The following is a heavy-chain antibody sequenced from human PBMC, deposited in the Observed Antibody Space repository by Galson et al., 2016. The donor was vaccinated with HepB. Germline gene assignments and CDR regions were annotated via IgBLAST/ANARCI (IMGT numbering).Heavy chain of an antibody. V-gene: IGHV3-21*01. D-gene: IGHD3-10*01. CDR3: ARGSGSGSSLFRFYFYMDM. CDR2: ITGTDYYT. J-gene: IGHJ6*03. Sequence: SLRLSCAASGFAFRTYSMNWVRQTPGKGLEWVASITGTDYYTYYADSIKGRFTISRDNPRNFLHLQMNSLRVADSAIYYCARGSGSGSSLFRFYFYMDMWGKGTTVTVSS. CDR1: GFAFRTYS.